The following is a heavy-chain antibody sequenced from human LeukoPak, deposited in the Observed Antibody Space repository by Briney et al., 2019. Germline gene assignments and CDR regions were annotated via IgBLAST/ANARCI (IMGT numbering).Heavy chain of an antibody. Sequence: SETLSLTCAVSGDSISSGDYSWRWIRQPSGKGLEWIGYIFHSGSSYYNPSLKSRVTISVDKSKNQFSLRLTSVTAADTAVYYCARELWFVNAPGSWFDPWGQGTLVTVSA. CDR2: IFHSGSS. CDR1: GDSISSGDYS. D-gene: IGHD3-10*01. CDR3: ARELWFVNAPGSWFDP. V-gene: IGHV4-30-2*01. J-gene: IGHJ5*02.